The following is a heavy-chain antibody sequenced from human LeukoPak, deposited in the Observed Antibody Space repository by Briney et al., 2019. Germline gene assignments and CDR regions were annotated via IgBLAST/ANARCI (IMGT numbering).Heavy chain of an antibody. CDR2: IYYSGST. CDR3: ARAIAVAGTWVTDDY. J-gene: IGHJ4*02. V-gene: IGHV4-59*08. Sequence: SETLSLTCTVSGGSISSHYWSWIRQPPGKGLEWIGYIYYSGSTNYNPSLKSRVTISVDTSKNQFSLKLSSVTAADTAVYYCARAIAVAGTWVTDDYWAREPWSPSPQ. CDR1: GGSISSHY. D-gene: IGHD6-19*01.